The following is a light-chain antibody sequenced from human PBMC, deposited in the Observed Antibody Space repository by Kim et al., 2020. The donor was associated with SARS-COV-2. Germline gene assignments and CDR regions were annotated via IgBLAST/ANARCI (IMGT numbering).Light chain of an antibody. V-gene: IGLV1-47*01. CDR3: AAWDDTLSGWV. J-gene: IGLJ3*02. CDR1: ISNIRNIY. CDR2: RND. Sequence: GQRVTISCSGRISNIRNIYAHWFQQLPGMAPKLLLYRNDQRPSGVPDRFSGSKSGTSASLAISGLRSEDEADYYCAAWDDTLSGWVFGGGTQLTVL.